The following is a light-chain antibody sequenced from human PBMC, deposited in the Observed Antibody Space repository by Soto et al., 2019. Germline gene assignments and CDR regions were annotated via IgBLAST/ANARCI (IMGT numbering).Light chain of an antibody. CDR1: QSVTFD. V-gene: IGKV3-15*01. Sequence: EIVLTQSPATLSVSPGGSATLSCRASQSVTFDLAWYQQRPGQAPRLLIYGAFKRATGVPARFSGSGSGTEFTLTISGLESEDFAVYYCQQYINLETFGGGTKVDIK. J-gene: IGKJ4*01. CDR3: QQYINLET. CDR2: GAF.